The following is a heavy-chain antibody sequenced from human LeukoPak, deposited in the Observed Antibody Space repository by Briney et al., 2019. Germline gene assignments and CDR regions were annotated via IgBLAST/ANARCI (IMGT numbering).Heavy chain of an antibody. D-gene: IGHD3-22*01. J-gene: IGHJ4*02. CDR2: IWYDGSNK. CDR3: ARGVGDYDSSGYDFDY. Sequence: GRSLRLSCAASGFTFSSYGMHWVRQAPGKGLEWVAVIWYDGSNKYYADSVKGRFTISRDNSKNTLYLQMNSLRAEDTAVYYCARGVGDYDSSGYDFDYWGQGTLVTVSS. CDR1: GFTFSSYG. V-gene: IGHV3-33*01.